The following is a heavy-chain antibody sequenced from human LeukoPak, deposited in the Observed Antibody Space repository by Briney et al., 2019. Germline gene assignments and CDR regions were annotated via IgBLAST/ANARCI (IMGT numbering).Heavy chain of an antibody. J-gene: IGHJ4*02. V-gene: IGHV3-23*01. CDR1: GFTFSSYA. Sequence: GGSLRLSCAASGFTFSSYAMSWVRQAPGKGLEWVSAISGSGGSTYYADSVKGRFTISRDNSKNTLYLQMNSLRAEDTAVYYCATDHQCGGDCYYFDYWGQGTLVTVSS. D-gene: IGHD2-21*01. CDR2: ISGSGGST. CDR3: ATDHQCGGDCYYFDY.